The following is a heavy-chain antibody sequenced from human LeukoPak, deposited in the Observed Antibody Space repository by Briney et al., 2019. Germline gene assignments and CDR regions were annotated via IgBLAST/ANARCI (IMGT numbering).Heavy chain of an antibody. J-gene: IGHJ4*02. Sequence: GGSLRLSCAASGFTLSSYSMNWVRQAPGKGLEWVSPISSSSSYIYYADSVKGRFTISRDNAKNSLYLQMNSLRAEDTAVYYCAKDPPHSDRSIYSDNSWGQGTLVTVSS. D-gene: IGHD3-22*01. V-gene: IGHV3-21*01. CDR3: AKDPPHSDRSIYSDNS. CDR2: ISSSSSYI. CDR1: GFTLSSYS.